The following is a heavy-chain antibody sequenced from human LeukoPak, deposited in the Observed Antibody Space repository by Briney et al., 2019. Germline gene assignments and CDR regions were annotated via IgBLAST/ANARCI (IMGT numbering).Heavy chain of an antibody. J-gene: IGHJ4*02. CDR2: IIPILGIA. V-gene: IGHV1-69*04. D-gene: IGHD2-8*01. CDR3: ARDILMATPDSDY. Sequence: SVKVSCKASGGTFSSYAISWVRQAPGQGLEWMGRIIPILGIANYAQKFQGRVTITADKSTSTAYMELSSLRSEDTAVYYCARDILMATPDSDYWGQGTLVTVSS. CDR1: GGTFSSYA.